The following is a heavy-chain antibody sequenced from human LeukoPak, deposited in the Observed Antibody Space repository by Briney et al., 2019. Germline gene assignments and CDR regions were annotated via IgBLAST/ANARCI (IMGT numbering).Heavy chain of an antibody. J-gene: IGHJ4*02. CDR3: AGESRRARSVDY. Sequence: SETLSLTCAVYGGSFSGYYWSWIRQPPGKGLEWIGEINHSGSTNYNPSLKSRVTISVDTSKNQFSLKLSSVTAADTAVYYCAGESRRARSVDYWGQGTLVTVSS. D-gene: IGHD6-19*01. V-gene: IGHV4-34*01. CDR1: GGSFSGYY. CDR2: INHSGST.